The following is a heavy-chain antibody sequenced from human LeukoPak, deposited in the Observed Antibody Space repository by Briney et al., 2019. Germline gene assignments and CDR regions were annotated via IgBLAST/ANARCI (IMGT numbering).Heavy chain of an antibody. CDR3: ASGTVGNYALDY. D-gene: IGHD1-7*01. V-gene: IGHV3-21*01. Sequence: GGSLTLSCAASGLTFSRYNMNWVRQAPGKGLEWVSSIGTSSNNIYYTGSVKGRFTISRDNAKNSLYLQVDSLRVEDTAVYFCASGTVGNYALDYWGQGTLVTVSS. J-gene: IGHJ4*02. CDR2: IGTSSNNI. CDR1: GLTFSRYN.